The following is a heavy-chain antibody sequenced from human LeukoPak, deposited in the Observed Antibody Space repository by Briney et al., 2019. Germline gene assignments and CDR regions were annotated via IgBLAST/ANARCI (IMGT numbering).Heavy chain of an antibody. J-gene: IGHJ4*02. CDR1: GFTFDDYG. CDR2: VNWNGGST. V-gene: IGHV3-20*04. Sequence: GGSLRLSCAASGFTFDDYGMSWARQAPGKGLEGVSGVNWNGGSTGYADSVKGRFTISRDNAKNSLYLQMNSLIAEDTALYYCARGPHYYWADYWGQGTLVTVSS. D-gene: IGHD3-10*01. CDR3: ARGPHYYWADY.